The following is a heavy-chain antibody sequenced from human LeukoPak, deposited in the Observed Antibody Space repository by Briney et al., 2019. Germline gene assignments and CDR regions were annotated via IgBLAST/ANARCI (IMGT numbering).Heavy chain of an antibody. J-gene: IGHJ4*02. CDR1: GFTFSSSA. CDR3: AKEWIWVFNY. CDR2: ISGSGGST. V-gene: IGHV3-23*01. D-gene: IGHD5-12*01. Sequence: GGSLRLSCAASGFTFSSSAISWVRQAPGKGLEWVSAISGSGGSTYYADSVKGRFTISRDNSNNTLYLQMNSLRTEDTAPYYCAKEWIWVFNYGGEGTLVTVPS.